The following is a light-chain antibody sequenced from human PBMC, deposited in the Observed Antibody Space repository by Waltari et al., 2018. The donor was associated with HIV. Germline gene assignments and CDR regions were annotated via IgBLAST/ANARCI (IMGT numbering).Light chain of an antibody. Sequence: QSALAQPTSVAGSPVQSITISCTGSISDIGLYDFVSWYQQYPDKAPRLLIYGVSSRPSGISDRFSAFKSGNTATLTISGLQAEDEADYYCSSLTLTHSVLFGGGTRLTVL. J-gene: IGLJ3*02. CDR1: ISDIGLYDF. V-gene: IGLV2-14*03. CDR2: GVS. CDR3: SSLTLTHSVL.